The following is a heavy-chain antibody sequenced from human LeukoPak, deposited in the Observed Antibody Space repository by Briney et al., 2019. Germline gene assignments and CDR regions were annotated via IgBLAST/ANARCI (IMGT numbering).Heavy chain of an antibody. CDR1: GYSISSGNY. CDR2: IYHSGST. J-gene: IGHJ4*02. V-gene: IGHV4-38-2*02. CDR3: ARDQERDILTGYSDY. D-gene: IGHD3-9*01. Sequence: SETLSLTCTVSGYSISSGNYWGWIRQPPGKGLEWIGSIYHSGSTYYNPSLKSRVTISVDTSKNQFSLKLSSVTAADTAVYYCARDQERDILTGYSDYWGQGTLVTVSS.